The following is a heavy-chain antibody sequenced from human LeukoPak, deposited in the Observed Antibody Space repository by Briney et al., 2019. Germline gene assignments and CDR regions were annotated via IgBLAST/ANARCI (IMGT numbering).Heavy chain of an antibody. CDR3: ARVRAMITFGGVIDHFDY. CDR1: GYTFTSYD. J-gene: IGHJ4*02. D-gene: IGHD3-16*02. CDR2: MNPNSGNT. V-gene: IGHV1-8*01. Sequence: LGASVKVSCKASGYTFTSYDINWVRQATGPGLEWMGWMNPNSGNTGYAQKFQGRVTMTWNTSISTAYMELSSLRSEDTAVYYCARVRAMITFGGVIDHFDYWGQGTLVTVSS.